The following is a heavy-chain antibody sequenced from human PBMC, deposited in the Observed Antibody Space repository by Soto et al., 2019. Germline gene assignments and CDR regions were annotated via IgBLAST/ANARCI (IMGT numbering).Heavy chain of an antibody. D-gene: IGHD6-13*01. V-gene: IGHV3-23*01. CDR3: AKVSSSWYAGFFDL. Sequence: EVQLLESGGGLVQPGGSLRLSCTASGFTFSRHAMTWVRQAPGKGLEWVSGLSDSGGSIYYADSVKGRFTISRDNSXNTLYLQMIPLRAEDSAIDYCAKVSSSWYAGFFDLWGQGTLVTVSS. CDR1: GFTFSRHA. CDR2: LSDSGGSI. J-gene: IGHJ4*02.